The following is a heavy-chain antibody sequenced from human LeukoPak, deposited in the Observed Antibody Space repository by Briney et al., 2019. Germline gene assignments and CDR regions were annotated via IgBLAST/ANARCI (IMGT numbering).Heavy chain of an antibody. CDR2: ISGSGGSI. J-gene: IGHJ4*02. V-gene: IGHV3-23*01. CDR3: AKEEVAAAGSFDY. Sequence: GLSLRLSCAASGFTFRSYAMSWVRQAAGKGLEWVSSISGSGGSIYYADLVKGRFTISRDNSKSTLYLQMNSLRAEDTAIYYCAKEEVAAAGSFDYWGQGTLATVSS. CDR1: GFTFRSYA. D-gene: IGHD6-13*01.